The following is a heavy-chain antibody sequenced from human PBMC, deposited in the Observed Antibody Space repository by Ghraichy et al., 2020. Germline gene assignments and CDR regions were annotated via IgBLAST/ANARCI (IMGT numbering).Heavy chain of an antibody. CDR1: GFTFSDYY. CDR2: ISSSGSTI. Sequence: GGSLRLSCAASGFTFSDYYMSWIRQAPGKGLEWVSYISSSGSTIYYADSVKGRFTISRDNAKNSLYLQMNSLRAEDTAVYYCAREASSGWYGHYYYYGMDVWGQGTTVTVSS. CDR3: AREASSGWYGHYYYYGMDV. D-gene: IGHD6-19*01. V-gene: IGHV3-11*01. J-gene: IGHJ6*02.